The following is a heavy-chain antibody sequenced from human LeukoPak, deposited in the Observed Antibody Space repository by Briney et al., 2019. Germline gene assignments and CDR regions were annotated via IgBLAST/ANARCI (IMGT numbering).Heavy chain of an antibody. J-gene: IGHJ5*02. CDR2: INSDGSST. V-gene: IGHV3-74*01. CDR1: GFTFSSYL. Sequence: GGSLRVSCAASGFTFSSYLMHWVRQAPGKGLVWVSRINSDGSSTSYADSVKGRFTISRDNAKNTLYLQMNSLRAEDTAVYYCARGVGYCSSTSCYWWFDPWGQGTLVTVSS. CDR3: ARGVGYCSSTSCYWWFDP. D-gene: IGHD2-2*01.